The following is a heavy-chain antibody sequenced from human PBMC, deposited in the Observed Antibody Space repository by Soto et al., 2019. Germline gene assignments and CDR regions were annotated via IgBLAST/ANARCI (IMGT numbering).Heavy chain of an antibody. J-gene: IGHJ4*02. CDR1: GGTFSTYA. D-gene: IGHD5-18*01. Sequence: QVQLVQSGAEVKKPESSVKVSCKAPGGTFSTYAISWVRQAPGQGPEWMGGIIPMFGTANYAQRFQDRVTITADESTNTVYMELSSLRSEDTAVYFCASGIQLWLRRINTGYSGWGQGTLVTVSS. CDR2: IIPMFGTA. CDR3: ASGIQLWLRRINTGYSG. V-gene: IGHV1-69*12.